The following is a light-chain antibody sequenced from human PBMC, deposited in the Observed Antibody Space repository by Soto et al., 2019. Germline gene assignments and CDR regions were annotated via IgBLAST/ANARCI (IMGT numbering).Light chain of an antibody. CDR3: HEYTGVWT. J-gene: IGKJ1*01. CDR2: DVS. Sequence: DIQMTQSPSTLFASVGDRVSITCRASQSVSDRLAWYQQKPGKAPNVLIYDVSTLESGVPSRFSGRGFGTEFILTISSLQSDDFATYYCHEYTGVWTFGQRTKVEVK. V-gene: IGKV1-5*01. CDR1: QSVSDR.